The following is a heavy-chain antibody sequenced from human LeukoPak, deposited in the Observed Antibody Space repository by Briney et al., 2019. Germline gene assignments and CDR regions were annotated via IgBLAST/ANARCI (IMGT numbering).Heavy chain of an antibody. CDR2: IYYSGST. D-gene: IGHD3-10*01. CDR1: GGSISSSSYY. V-gene: IGHV4-39*01. CDR3: ARHGLWFGELLFDY. Sequence: PSQTLSLTCTVSGGSISSSSYYWGWIRQPPGKGLEWIGSIYYSGSTYYNPSLKSRVTISVDTSKNQFSLKLSSVTAADTAVYYCARHGLWFGELLFDYWGQGTLVTVSS. J-gene: IGHJ4*02.